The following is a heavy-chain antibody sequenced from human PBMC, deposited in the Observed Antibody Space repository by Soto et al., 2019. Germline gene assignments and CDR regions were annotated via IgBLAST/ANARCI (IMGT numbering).Heavy chain of an antibody. Sequence: EVQLVESGGGLVQPGGSLRLSCAASGFTFSSYWMHWVRQAPGKGLVWVSRTNEDGSTINYADSVKGRFTISRDNAKNTLNLKMNSVRAGDPVVYYCKRDMGGGGGYWGQGTLVTVSS. V-gene: IGHV3-74*01. CDR1: GFTFSSYW. CDR2: TNEDGSTI. J-gene: IGHJ4*02. D-gene: IGHD3-16*01. CDR3: KRDMGGGGGY.